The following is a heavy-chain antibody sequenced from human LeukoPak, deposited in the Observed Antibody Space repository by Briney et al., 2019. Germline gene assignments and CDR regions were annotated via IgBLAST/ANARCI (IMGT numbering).Heavy chain of an antibody. CDR3: ARDLLYYDSWSGYYNAFDI. CDR1: GGTFSSYA. Sequence: ASVKVSCKASGGTFSSYAISWLRQAPGQGLEWMGGIIPIFGTANYAQKFQGRVTITTDESTSTAYMELSSLRSEDTAVYYCARDLLYYDSWSGYYNAFDIWGQGTMVTVSS. J-gene: IGHJ3*02. V-gene: IGHV1-69*05. D-gene: IGHD3-3*01. CDR2: IIPIFGTA.